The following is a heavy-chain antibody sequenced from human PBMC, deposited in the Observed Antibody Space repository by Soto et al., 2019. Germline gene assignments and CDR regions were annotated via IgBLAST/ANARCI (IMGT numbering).Heavy chain of an antibody. CDR2: IIPIFGTA. CDR3: ARGDYDILTGSRLGFDP. D-gene: IGHD3-9*01. Sequence: ASVKVSCKASGGTFSSYAISWVRQAPGQGLEWMGGIIPIFGTANYAQKFQGRVTITADKSTSTAYMELSSLRSEDTAVYYCARGDYDILTGSRLGFDPWGRGTLVTV. V-gene: IGHV1-69*06. CDR1: GGTFSSYA. J-gene: IGHJ5*02.